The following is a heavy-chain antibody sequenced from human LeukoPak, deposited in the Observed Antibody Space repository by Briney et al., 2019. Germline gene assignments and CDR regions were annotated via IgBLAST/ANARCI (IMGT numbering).Heavy chain of an antibody. CDR2: INPNSGGT. CDR3: ARVGYCSSTSCYAGFPFDP. Sequence: ASVKVSCKASGYTFTGYYMHWVRQAPGQGLEWMGWINPNSGGTNYAQKFQGRVTMTRDTSISTAYMELSRLRSDDTAVYYCARVGYCSSTSCYAGFPFDPWGQGTLVTVSS. D-gene: IGHD2-2*01. V-gene: IGHV1-2*02. J-gene: IGHJ5*02. CDR1: GYTFTGYY.